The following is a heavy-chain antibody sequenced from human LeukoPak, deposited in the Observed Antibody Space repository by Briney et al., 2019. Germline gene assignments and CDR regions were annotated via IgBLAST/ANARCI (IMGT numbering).Heavy chain of an antibody. D-gene: IGHD4-17*01. CDR1: GGSISSYY. V-gene: IGHV4-59*01. J-gene: IGHJ3*02. Sequence: TSETLSLTCAVSGGSISSYYWSWIRQPPGKGLEWIGYIYYSGSTNYNPSLKSRVTISVDTSKNQFSLKLSSVTAADTAVYYCARDPSPYGEIDIWGQGTMVTVSS. CDR2: IYYSGST. CDR3: ARDPSPYGEIDI.